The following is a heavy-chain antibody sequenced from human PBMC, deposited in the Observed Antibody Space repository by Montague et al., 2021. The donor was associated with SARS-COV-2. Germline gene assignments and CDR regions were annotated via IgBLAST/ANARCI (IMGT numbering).Heavy chain of an antibody. Sequence: TLSLTCTVSGGSISSGGYYWSWIRQHPGKGLEWIGYIYHSGSTYYNPSLKGRVTISVDTSKNQFSLKLSSVTAADTAVYYCARVQGITMIVVVIGAFDIWGQGTMVTVSS. V-gene: IGHV4-31*03. CDR1: GGSISSGGYY. CDR2: IYHSGST. D-gene: IGHD3-22*01. CDR3: ARVQGITMIVVVIGAFDI. J-gene: IGHJ3*02.